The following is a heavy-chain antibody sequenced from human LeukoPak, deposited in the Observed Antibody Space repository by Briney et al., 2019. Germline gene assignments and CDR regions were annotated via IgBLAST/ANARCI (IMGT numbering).Heavy chain of an antibody. J-gene: IGHJ4*02. V-gene: IGHV3-23*01. CDR2: ISDNGGST. Sequence: GGSLRLSCAASGLTFRSYTMSWVRQAPGKGLEWVSSISDNGGSTYYTDSVKGRFTISRDNSKNTLYLQMNGLRAEDTALYYCAKDGDSWSGYLPYYFDLWGQGTLLTVSS. D-gene: IGHD3-3*01. CDR3: AKDGDSWSGYLPYYFDL. CDR1: GLTFRSYT.